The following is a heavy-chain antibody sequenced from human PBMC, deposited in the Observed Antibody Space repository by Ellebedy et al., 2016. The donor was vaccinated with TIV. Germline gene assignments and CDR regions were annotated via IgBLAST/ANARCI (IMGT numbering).Heavy chain of an antibody. CDR2: ISYDGSNK. J-gene: IGHJ4*02. V-gene: IGHV3-30*03. D-gene: IGHD3-10*01. CDR3: AIRDMVRGVDY. Sequence: GESLKISCAASGFTFSSYGMHWVRQAPGKGLEWVAVISYDGSNKYYADSVKGRFTISRDNSKNTLYLQMNSLRAEDTAVYYCAIRDMVRGVDYWGQGTLVTVSS. CDR1: GFTFSSYG.